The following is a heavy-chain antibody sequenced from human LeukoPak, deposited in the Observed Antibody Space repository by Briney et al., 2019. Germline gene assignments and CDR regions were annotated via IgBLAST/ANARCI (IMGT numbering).Heavy chain of an antibody. Sequence: GGSLRLSCAASGFTFSSYDMHWVRQATGKGLERVSAIGTAGDTYYPGSVKGRFTTSRENAKNSLYLQMNSLRAGDTAVYYCARGNFWSGYRSKAFDYWGQGTLVTVSS. CDR3: ARGNFWSGYRSKAFDY. V-gene: IGHV3-13*01. CDR2: IGTAGDT. D-gene: IGHD3-3*01. CDR1: GFTFSSYD. J-gene: IGHJ4*02.